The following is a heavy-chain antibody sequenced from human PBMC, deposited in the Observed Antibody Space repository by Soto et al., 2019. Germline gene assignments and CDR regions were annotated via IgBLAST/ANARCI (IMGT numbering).Heavy chain of an antibody. V-gene: IGHV3-48*03. Sequence: GGSLRLSCAASGFTFDTYEMNWVRQAPGKGLEWVAYIGHSGAIKYYAASVKGRFIISRDNAKNSLYLQMNSLRAEDTAVYYCARAYTPANLGVLGSWGQGTLVTFSS. CDR2: IGHSGAIK. D-gene: IGHD3-3*01. CDR3: ARAYTPANLGVLGS. J-gene: IGHJ5*02. CDR1: GFTFDTYE.